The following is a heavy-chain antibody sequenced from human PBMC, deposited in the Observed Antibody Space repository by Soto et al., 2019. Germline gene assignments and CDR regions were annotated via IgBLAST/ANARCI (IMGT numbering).Heavy chain of an antibody. J-gene: IGHJ4*02. CDR1: GFTFSSYA. Sequence: RGSLRLSCAASGFTFSSYAMSWVRQAPGKGLEWVSAISGSGGSTYYADSVKGRFTISRDNSKNTLYLQMNSLRAEDTAVYYCAKGGEQQLALFDYWGQGTLVTVSS. CDR3: AKGGEQQLALFDY. D-gene: IGHD6-13*01. V-gene: IGHV3-23*01. CDR2: ISGSGGST.